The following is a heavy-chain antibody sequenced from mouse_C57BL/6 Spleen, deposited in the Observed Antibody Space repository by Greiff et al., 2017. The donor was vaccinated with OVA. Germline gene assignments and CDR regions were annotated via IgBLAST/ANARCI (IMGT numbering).Heavy chain of an antibody. D-gene: IGHD4-1*01. J-gene: IGHJ4*01. V-gene: IGHV10-1*01. CDR3: VINWYAMDY. Sequence: EVKLMESGGGLVQPKGSLKLSCAASGFSFTTYAMNWVRQAPGKGLEWVARIRSKSNNYATYYADSVKDRFTISRDDSESMLYLQMNNLKTEDTAMYYCVINWYAMDYWGQGTSVTVSS. CDR2: IRSKSNNYAT. CDR1: GFSFTTYA.